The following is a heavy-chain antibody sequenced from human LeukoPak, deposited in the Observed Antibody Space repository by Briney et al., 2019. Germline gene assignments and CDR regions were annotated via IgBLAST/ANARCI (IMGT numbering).Heavy chain of an antibody. Sequence: SESLSLTCTVSGGSTSSGGYCWSSVSQHPEKGREWIGYVYYIRSTNYNPYFKGRVTIPVDTSKNQSSLKLSSVTAADTAVYYGARVGMVALEGYYFDYWGQGTLVTVSS. CDR3: ARVGMVALEGYYFDY. V-gene: IGHV4-31*03. D-gene: IGHD1-26*01. J-gene: IGHJ4*02. CDR1: GGSTSSGGYC. CDR2: VYYIRST.